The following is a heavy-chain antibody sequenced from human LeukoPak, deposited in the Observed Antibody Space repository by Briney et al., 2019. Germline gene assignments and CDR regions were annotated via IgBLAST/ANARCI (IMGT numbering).Heavy chain of an antibody. CDR1: GGSFSGYY. J-gene: IGHJ4*02. CDR2: INHSGST. D-gene: IGHD2-2*01. V-gene: IGHV4-34*01. Sequence: SETLSLTCAVYGGSFSGYYWSWIRQPPGKGLEWIGEINHSGSTNYNPSLKSRVTISVDTSKNQLSLKLSSVTAADTAVYYCARGSRSSTSCYLNYCGQGTLVTVSS. CDR3: ARGSRSSTSCYLNY.